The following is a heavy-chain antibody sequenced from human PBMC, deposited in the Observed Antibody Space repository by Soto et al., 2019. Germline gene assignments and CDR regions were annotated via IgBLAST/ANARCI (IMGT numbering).Heavy chain of an antibody. J-gene: IGHJ5*01. CDR1: VDIVSSKAAA. V-gene: IGHV6-1*01. Sequence: SQTLSLTCAISVDIVSSKAAAGNCIRQSPSRGLEWLGRTYYRSKWSTDYAVSVKSRITINPDTSKNQFSLQLNSVTPEDAAVYYCTRALSGSYDSWGQGTLVTVSS. CDR3: TRALSGSYDS. CDR2: TYYRSKWST. D-gene: IGHD1-26*01.